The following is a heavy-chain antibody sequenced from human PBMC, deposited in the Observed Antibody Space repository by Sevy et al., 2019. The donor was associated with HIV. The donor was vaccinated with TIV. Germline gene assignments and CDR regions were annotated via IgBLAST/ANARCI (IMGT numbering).Heavy chain of an antibody. D-gene: IGHD3-22*01. CDR3: ARGLYYYDSSGYSDAFDI. CDR1: GYIFKNYW. CDR2: FYPGNSDV. V-gene: IGHV5-51*01. J-gene: IGHJ3*02. Sequence: GESLKISCKGSGYIFKNYWIGCVRQVPGKGLEWMGIFYPGNSDVRDSPSFQGHVTISADKSISAAYLQWRSLKASDTAMYFCARGLYYYDSSGYSDAFDIWGQGTMVTVSS.